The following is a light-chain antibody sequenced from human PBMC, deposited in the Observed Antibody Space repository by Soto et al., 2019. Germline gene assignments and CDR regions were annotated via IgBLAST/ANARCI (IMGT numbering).Light chain of an antibody. V-gene: IGLV2-14*01. Sequence: QSALTQPASVSGSPGQSITISCTGTRSDIGAYNYVSWYQRHPGKAPQLLIYEVNSRPSGVSNRFSGSKSGNTASLTISGLQPEDEADYYCTSYTSSDTLYGFGSGTKLTVL. CDR2: EVN. CDR1: RSDIGAYNY. CDR3: TSYTSSDTLYG. J-gene: IGLJ1*01.